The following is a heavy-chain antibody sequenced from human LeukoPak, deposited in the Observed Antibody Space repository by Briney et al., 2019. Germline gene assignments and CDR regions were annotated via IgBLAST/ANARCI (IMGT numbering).Heavy chain of an antibody. CDR3: ARTHYYDSSGYSGDAFDI. CDR1: GGTFSSYA. CDR2: INPSGGST. Sequence: ASVKVSCMASGGTFSSYAISWVRQAPGQGLEWMGIINPSGGSTSYAQKFQGRVTMTRDTSTSTVYMELSSLRSEDTAVYYCARTHYYDSSGYSGDAFDIWGQGTMVTVSS. J-gene: IGHJ3*02. V-gene: IGHV1-46*01. D-gene: IGHD3-22*01.